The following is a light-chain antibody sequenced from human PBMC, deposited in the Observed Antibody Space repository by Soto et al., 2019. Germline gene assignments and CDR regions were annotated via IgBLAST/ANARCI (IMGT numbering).Light chain of an antibody. CDR1: QSISSW. J-gene: IGKJ4*01. CDR2: KAS. Sequence: DIQIAPSTSTLSASVGGRGTINWRATQSISSWLAWYQQKPGKAPKLLIYKASSLESGVPSRFSGSGSGTEFTLTISSLQPDDFATYYCQQYNSYPLTFGGGTKVDIK. CDR3: QQYNSYPLT. V-gene: IGKV1-5*03.